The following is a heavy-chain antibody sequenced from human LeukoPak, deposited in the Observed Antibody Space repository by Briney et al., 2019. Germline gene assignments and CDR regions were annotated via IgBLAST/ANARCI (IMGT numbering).Heavy chain of an antibody. V-gene: IGHV3-53*01. CDR1: GFTVSSNY. CDR3: ARSYDSSGYTPEFAFDI. CDR2: IYSGGST. Sequence: GGSLRFSCAASGFTVSSNYMSWVRQAPGKGLEWVSVIYSGGSTYYADSVKGRFTISRDNSKNTLYLQMNSLRAEDTAVYYCARSYDSSGYTPEFAFDIWGQGTMVTVSS. D-gene: IGHD3-22*01. J-gene: IGHJ3*02.